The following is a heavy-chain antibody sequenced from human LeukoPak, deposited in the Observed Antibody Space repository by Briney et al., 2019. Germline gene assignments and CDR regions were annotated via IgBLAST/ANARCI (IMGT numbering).Heavy chain of an antibody. Sequence: PSETLSLTCTVSGGSISSYYWSWIRQPPGKGLEWIGYIYHSGSTYYNPSLKSRVTISVDRSKNQFSLKLSSVTAADTAVYYCARVLMAFYWYFDLWGRGTLVTVSS. CDR3: ARVLMAFYWYFDL. V-gene: IGHV4-59*12. J-gene: IGHJ2*01. CDR2: IYHSGST. D-gene: IGHD2-8*01. CDR1: GGSISSYY.